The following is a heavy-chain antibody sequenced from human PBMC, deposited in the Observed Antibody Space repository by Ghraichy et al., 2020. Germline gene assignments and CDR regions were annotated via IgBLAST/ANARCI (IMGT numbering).Heavy chain of an antibody. CDR1: GYTFTSYG. V-gene: IGHV1-18*01. CDR2: ISAYNGNT. Sequence: ASVKVSCKASGYTFTSYGISWVRQAPGQGLEWMGWISAYNGNTNYAQKLQGRVTMTTDTSTSTAYMELRSLRSDDTAVYYCARGVYYYDSSGYLPGYWGQGTLVTVSS. J-gene: IGHJ4*02. CDR3: ARGVYYYDSSGYLPGY. D-gene: IGHD3-22*01.